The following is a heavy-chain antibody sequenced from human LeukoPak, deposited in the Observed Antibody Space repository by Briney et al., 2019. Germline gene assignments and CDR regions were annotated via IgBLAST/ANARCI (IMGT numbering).Heavy chain of an antibody. CDR3: ARGDSGSYYFDY. Sequence: GGSLRLSCAASEFTFSTYWMTWVRQAPGKGLEWLSYISSSGSTIYYADSVKGRFTISRDNAKNPLYLQMNSLRAEDTAVYYCARGDSGSYYFDYWGQGTLVTVSS. J-gene: IGHJ4*02. D-gene: IGHD1-26*01. CDR2: ISSSGSTI. V-gene: IGHV3-48*04. CDR1: EFTFSTYW.